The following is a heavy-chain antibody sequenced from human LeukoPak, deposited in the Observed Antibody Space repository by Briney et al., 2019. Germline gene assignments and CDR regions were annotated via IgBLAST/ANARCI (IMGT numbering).Heavy chain of an antibody. CDR3: AKDMNYDFWSGYYFDY. D-gene: IGHD3-3*01. CDR2: INSNGDFK. CDR1: GFTFSSSE. Sequence: GGSLRLSCTASGFTFSSSEMNWVRQAPGKGLEWVSYINSNGDFKYYADSVKGRFTISRDNAKNSLYLQMNSLRAEDMALYYCAKDMNYDFWSGYYFDYWGQGTLVTVSS. V-gene: IGHV3-48*03. J-gene: IGHJ4*02.